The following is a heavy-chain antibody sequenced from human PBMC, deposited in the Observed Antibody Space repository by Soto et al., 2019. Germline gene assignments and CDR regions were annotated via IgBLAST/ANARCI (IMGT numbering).Heavy chain of an antibody. D-gene: IGHD2-2*01. V-gene: IGHV3-21*01. Sequence: GGSLRLSCAASGFTFSSYSMNWVRQAPGKGLEWVSSISSSSSYIYYADSVKGRFTISRDNAKNSLYLQMNSLRAEDTAVYYCARDLVVVPAAYEPNGMDVWGKGTTGTVSS. J-gene: IGHJ6*04. CDR2: ISSSSSYI. CDR3: ARDLVVVPAAYEPNGMDV. CDR1: GFTFSSYS.